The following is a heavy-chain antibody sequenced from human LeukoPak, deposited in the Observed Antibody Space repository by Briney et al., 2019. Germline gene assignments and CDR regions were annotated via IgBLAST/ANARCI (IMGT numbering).Heavy chain of an antibody. V-gene: IGHV4-4*02. CDR1: GGSISSSNW. Sequence: SGTLSLTCAVSGGSISSSNWWSWIRQPAGEGLEWIGRIYSGGSASYNPSLKSRVTLSGDTSKNQLSLKLRYVTAADTAVYYCTREPSPWGQGTLVTVSS. CDR3: TREPSP. J-gene: IGHJ5*02. CDR2: IYSGGSA.